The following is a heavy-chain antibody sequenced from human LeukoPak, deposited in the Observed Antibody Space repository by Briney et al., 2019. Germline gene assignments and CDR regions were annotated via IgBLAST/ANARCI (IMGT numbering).Heavy chain of an antibody. D-gene: IGHD3-9*01. CDR1: GGSFSGYY. V-gene: IGHV4-34*01. CDR3: ARGYYYDILTGYYMRAFDI. CDR2: INHSGST. Sequence: SETLSLTCAVYGGSFSGYYWSWIRQPPGKGLEWIGEINHSGSTNYNPSLKSRVTISVDTSKNQFSLKLSSVTAADTAVYYCARGYYYDILTGYYMRAFDIWGQGTMVTVSS. J-gene: IGHJ3*02.